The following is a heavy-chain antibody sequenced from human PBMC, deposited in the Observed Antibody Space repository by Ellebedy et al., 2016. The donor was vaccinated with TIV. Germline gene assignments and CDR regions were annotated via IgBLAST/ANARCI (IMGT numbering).Heavy chain of an antibody. V-gene: IGHV1-2*04. J-gene: IGHJ4*02. CDR2: INPNSGGT. CDR3: ARLKLSDTAMVAFDY. Sequence: AASVKVSCKASGYTFTGYYMHWVRQAPGQGLEWMGWINPNSGGTNYAQKFQGWVTMTRATSISTAYMELSRLRSDDTAVYYCARLKLSDTAMVAFDYWGQGTLVTVSS. CDR1: GYTFTGYY. D-gene: IGHD5-18*01.